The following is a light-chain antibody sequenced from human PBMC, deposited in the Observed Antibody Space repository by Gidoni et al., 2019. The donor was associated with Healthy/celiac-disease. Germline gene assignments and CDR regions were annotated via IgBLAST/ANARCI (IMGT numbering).Light chain of an antibody. V-gene: IGKV3-15*01. CDR1: QSVSRN. CDR2: GAS. CDR3: QQYNNWPPAYT. J-gene: IGKJ2*01. Sequence: EIVMTQSPATLSGSPGERATLSCRASQSVSRNLAWYQQKPGQAPRLLIYGASTRATGIPARFSGSGSGTEFTLTISSLQSEDFAVYYCQQYNNWPPAYTFXXXTKLEIK.